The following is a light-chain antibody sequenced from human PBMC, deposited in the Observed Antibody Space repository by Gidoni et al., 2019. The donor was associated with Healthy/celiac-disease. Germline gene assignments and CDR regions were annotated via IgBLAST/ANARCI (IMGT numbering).Light chain of an antibody. CDR3: QLYCSSRT. J-gene: IGKJ4*01. V-gene: IGKV3-20*01. Sequence: EIVLTQSPGTLSLSPGERATLSCRASQSISSSYLAWYQKKPGQAPRLLIHGASSRATGIPDRFSGSGSGTDFTLTISRLEPEDFAVYYCQLYCSSRTFGGGTKVEIK. CDR1: QSISSSY. CDR2: GAS.